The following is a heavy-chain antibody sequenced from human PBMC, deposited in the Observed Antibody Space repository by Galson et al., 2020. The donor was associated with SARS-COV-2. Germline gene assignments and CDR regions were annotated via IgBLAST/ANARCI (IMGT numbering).Heavy chain of an antibody. CDR1: GFAFSSYA. CDR3: AKVVVPGRDYYYYGMDV. CDR2: ISGSGGST. Sequence: TGGSLRLYCAASGFAFSSYAMSWVRQAPGKGLEWVSAISGSGGSTYYADSVKGRFTISRDNSKNTLYLQMNSLRAEDTAVYYCAKVVVPGRDYYYYGMDVWGQGTTVTVSS. D-gene: IGHD2-2*01. J-gene: IGHJ6*02. V-gene: IGHV3-23*01.